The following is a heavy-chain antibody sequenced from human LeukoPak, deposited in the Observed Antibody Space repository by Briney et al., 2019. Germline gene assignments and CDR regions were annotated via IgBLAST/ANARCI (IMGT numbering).Heavy chain of an antibody. Sequence: GGPLRLSCAASGFTFSNAWMSWVRQAPGKGLEWVGRIKSKTDGGTTDYAAPVKGRFTISRDDSKNTLYLQMNSLKTEDTAVYYCTTQLLWFGESLGYWGQGTLVTVSS. J-gene: IGHJ4*02. CDR3: TTQLLWFGESLGY. V-gene: IGHV3-15*01. CDR2: IKSKTDGGTT. CDR1: GFTFSNAW. D-gene: IGHD3-10*01.